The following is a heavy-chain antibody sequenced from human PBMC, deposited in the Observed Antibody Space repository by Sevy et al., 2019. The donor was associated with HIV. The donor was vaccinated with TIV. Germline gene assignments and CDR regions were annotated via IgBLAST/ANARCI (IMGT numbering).Heavy chain of an antibody. CDR2: MNPNSGNT. CDR3: AFPAARWGWFDP. Sequence: ASVKVSCKASGYTFTSYDINWVRQATGQGLEWMGWMNPNSGNTGYTQKFQGRVTMTRNTSICTAYMELSSLRSEDTAVYYCAFPAARWGWFDPWGQGTLVTVSS. V-gene: IGHV1-8*01. D-gene: IGHD2-15*01. CDR1: GYTFTSYD. J-gene: IGHJ5*02.